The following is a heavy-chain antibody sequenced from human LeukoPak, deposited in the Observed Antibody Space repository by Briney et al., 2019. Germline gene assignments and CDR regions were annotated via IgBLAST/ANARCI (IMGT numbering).Heavy chain of an antibody. D-gene: IGHD4-23*01. CDR3: ARYYGGAPRLFDY. V-gene: IGHV4-59*08. J-gene: IGHJ4*02. CDR1: GGSISSYY. Sequence: SETLSLTCTVSGGSISSYYWSWIRQPPGKGLEWIGYIYYSGSTNYNPSLKSRVTISVDTSKNQFSLKLSSVTAADTAVYYCARYYGGAPRLFDYWGQGTLVSVSS. CDR2: IYYSGST.